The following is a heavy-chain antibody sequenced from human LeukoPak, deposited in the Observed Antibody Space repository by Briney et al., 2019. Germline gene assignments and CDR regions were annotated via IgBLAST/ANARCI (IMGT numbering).Heavy chain of an antibody. Sequence: GGSLRLSCAASGFNFSSFAMTWVRQAPGKGLAWVSSISNSGATTYYADSVKGRFTISRDNSKNTLFLQVDSLSADDTAVYYCAKGRLGTHYRIDYWGHGTLVTVSS. CDR2: ISNSGATT. V-gene: IGHV3-23*01. D-gene: IGHD1-14*01. CDR1: GFNFSSFA. CDR3: AKGRLGTHYRIDY. J-gene: IGHJ4*01.